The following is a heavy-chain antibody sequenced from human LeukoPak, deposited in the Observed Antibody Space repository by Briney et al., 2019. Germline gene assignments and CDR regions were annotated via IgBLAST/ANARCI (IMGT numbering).Heavy chain of an antibody. D-gene: IGHD6-13*01. CDR1: GFTFSSYG. CDR2: IWYDGSNK. CDR3: ARASMTGGAAGPLDAFDI. V-gene: IGHV3-33*01. J-gene: IGHJ3*02. Sequence: GRSLRLSCAAPGFTFSSYGMHWVRQAPGKGLERVAVIWYDGSNKYYADSVKGRFTISRDNSKNTLYLQMNSLRAEDTAVYYCARASMTGGAAGPLDAFDIWGQGTMVTVSS.